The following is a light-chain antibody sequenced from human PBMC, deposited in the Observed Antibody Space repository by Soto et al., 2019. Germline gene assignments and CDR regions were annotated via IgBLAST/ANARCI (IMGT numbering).Light chain of an antibody. Sequence: IQLTQSPSSLSASVGDRVTITCRASQGISSYLAWYQQKPGKAPKLLIYAASTLQSGVPSRFSGSGSGTDFTLTISSLQPEDFATYYCQTLNSYAFTFGPGTKVDIK. J-gene: IGKJ3*01. CDR1: QGISSY. V-gene: IGKV1-9*01. CDR3: QTLNSYAFT. CDR2: AAS.